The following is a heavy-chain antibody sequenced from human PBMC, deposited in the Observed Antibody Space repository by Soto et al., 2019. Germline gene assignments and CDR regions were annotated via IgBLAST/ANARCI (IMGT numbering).Heavy chain of an antibody. CDR2: ISYDGSNK. Sequence: QAGGSLRLSCAASGFTFSSYAMHWVRQAPGKGLEWVAVISYDGSNKYYADSVKGRFTISRDNSKNTLYLQMNSLRAEDTAVYYCARGYVKYVLMSHWGQGTLVTVSS. CDR1: GFTFSSYA. D-gene: IGHD3-16*01. J-gene: IGHJ4*02. V-gene: IGHV3-30-3*01. CDR3: ARGYVKYVLMSH.